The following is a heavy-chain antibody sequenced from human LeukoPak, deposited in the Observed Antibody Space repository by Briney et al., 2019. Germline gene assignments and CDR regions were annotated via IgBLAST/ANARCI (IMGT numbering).Heavy chain of an antibody. CDR2: IYSGGST. D-gene: IGHD3-22*01. CDR3: ARQKYYYDSSGYYPFDY. J-gene: IGHJ4*02. V-gene: IGHV3-53*01. Sequence: TGGSLRLSCAASGFTVSSNYMSWVRQAPGKGLEWVSVIYSGGSTYYADSVKGRFTISRDNSKNTLYLQMNSLRAEDTAVYYCARQKYYYDSSGYYPFDYWGQGTLVTVSS. CDR1: GFTVSSNY.